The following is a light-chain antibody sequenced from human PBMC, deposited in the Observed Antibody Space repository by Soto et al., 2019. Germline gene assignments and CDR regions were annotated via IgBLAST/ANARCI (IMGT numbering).Light chain of an antibody. J-gene: IGKJ1*01. CDR2: DAS. Sequence: EIVLTQSPGTLSLSPGELAALPCRASRSLSSTSLAWYQQRPGQAPRLLIYDASSRATGIPDRFSGSGSGTDFTLTINRLEPDDFAVYYCQQYGSSPRTFGQGTKVEIK. CDR3: QQYGSSPRT. CDR1: RSLSSTS. V-gene: IGKV3-20*01.